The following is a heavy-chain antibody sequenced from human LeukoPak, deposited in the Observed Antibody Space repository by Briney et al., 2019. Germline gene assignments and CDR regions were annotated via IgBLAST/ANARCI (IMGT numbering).Heavy chain of an antibody. J-gene: IGHJ4*02. V-gene: IGHV4-59*08. D-gene: IGHD3-22*01. CDR2: IYYSGST. CDR1: GGSLSSYY. Sequence: SETLSLTCTVSGGSLSSYYWSGIRQPPGKGLEWIGYIYYSGSTNYNPSLKSRVTISVDTSKNQFSLKLSSVTAADTAVYYCASTNYYDSSGYPNLYFDYWGQGTLVTVSS. CDR3: ASTNYYDSSGYPNLYFDY.